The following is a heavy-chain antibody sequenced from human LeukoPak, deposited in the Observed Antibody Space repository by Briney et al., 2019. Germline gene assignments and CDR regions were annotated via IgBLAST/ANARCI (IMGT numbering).Heavy chain of an antibody. CDR2: ISWSTGSV. Sequence: GGSLRLSCAASGFTFDDYAMHWVRQAPGKGLEWVSGISWSTGSVDYADSVKGRFTISRDNAKNSLFLQMSSLLPEDTALYYCTTALYRSMIRGPMAYWGQGTLVTVSS. CDR3: TTALYRSMIRGPMAY. V-gene: IGHV3-9*01. J-gene: IGHJ4*02. D-gene: IGHD3-10*01. CDR1: GFTFDDYA.